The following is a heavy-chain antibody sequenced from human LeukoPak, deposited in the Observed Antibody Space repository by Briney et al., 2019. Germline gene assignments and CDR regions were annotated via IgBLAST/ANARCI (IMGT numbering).Heavy chain of an antibody. CDR2: IDYSSKYI. V-gene: IGHV3-21*01. CDR3: ATPAAGPGAEYSQY. Sequence: GGSLRLSCAASGFSFSRYSMNWVRQAPGKGLEWVSSIDYSSKYIYSADSVKGRFTTSRYNAKNSLDLQMNSLKAEDTAVYYCATPAAGPGAEYSQYWGQGTLVIVSS. D-gene: IGHD6-13*01. CDR1: GFSFSRYS. J-gene: IGHJ1*01.